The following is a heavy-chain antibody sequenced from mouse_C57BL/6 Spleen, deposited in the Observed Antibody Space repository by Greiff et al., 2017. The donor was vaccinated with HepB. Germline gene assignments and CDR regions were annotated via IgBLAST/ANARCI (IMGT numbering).Heavy chain of an antibody. CDR1: GFSFNTYA. CDR3: VRCDYGGLSFDY. J-gene: IGHJ2*01. Sequence: EVKLVESGGGLVQPKGSLKLSCAASGFSFNTYAMNWVRQAPGKGLEWVARIRSKSNNYATYYADSVKDRFTISRDDSESMLYLQMNNLKTEDTAMYYCVRCDYGGLSFDYWGQGTTLTVSS. D-gene: IGHD2-4*01. CDR2: IRSKSNNYAT. V-gene: IGHV10-1*01.